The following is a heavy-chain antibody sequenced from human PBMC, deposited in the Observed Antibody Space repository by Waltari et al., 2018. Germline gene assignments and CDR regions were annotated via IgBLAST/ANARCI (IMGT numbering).Heavy chain of an antibody. D-gene: IGHD6-13*01. CDR1: GFTFRSYG. Sequence: QVQLVESGGGVVQPGRSLRLSCAASGFTFRSYGMHWVSQAPGKGLEWVAVIWYDGSNKYYADSVKGRFTISRDNSKNTLYLQMNSLRAEDTAVYYCARDRGGSSWYYFDYWGQGTLVTVSS. CDR3: ARDRGGSSWYYFDY. CDR2: IWYDGSNK. J-gene: IGHJ4*02. V-gene: IGHV3-33*01.